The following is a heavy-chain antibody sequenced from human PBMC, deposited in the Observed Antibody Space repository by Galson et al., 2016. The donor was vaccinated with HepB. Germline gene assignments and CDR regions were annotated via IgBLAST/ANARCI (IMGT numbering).Heavy chain of an antibody. Sequence: SLRLSCAASGFTVSSNYMSWVRQAPGKGLEWVSAMSSHSDHKFYADSVKGRFTISRDNAQDSLYLDMNNLRVEDTGVYYCARSVRSGRGYYYGSGNYRWGQGTQVTVSS. V-gene: IGHV3-21*06. J-gene: IGHJ4*02. CDR3: ARSVRSGRGYYYGSGNYR. CDR2: MSSHSDHK. D-gene: IGHD3-10*01. CDR1: GFTVSSNY.